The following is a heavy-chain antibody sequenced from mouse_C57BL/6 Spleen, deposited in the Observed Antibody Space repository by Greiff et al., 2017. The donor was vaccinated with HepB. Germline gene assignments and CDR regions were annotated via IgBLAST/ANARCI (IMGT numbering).Heavy chain of an antibody. CDR1: GYTFTSYW. V-gene: IGHV1-74*01. J-gene: IGHJ3*01. CDR2: IHPSDSDT. CDR3: AIEPTIVTLDAY. Sequence: QVQLKQPGAELVKPGASVKVSCKASGYTFTSYWMHWVKQRPGQGLEWIGRIHPSDSDTNYNQKFKGKATLTVDKSSSTAYMQLSSLTSEDSAVYYCAIEPTIVTLDAYWGQGTLVTVSA. D-gene: IGHD2-5*01.